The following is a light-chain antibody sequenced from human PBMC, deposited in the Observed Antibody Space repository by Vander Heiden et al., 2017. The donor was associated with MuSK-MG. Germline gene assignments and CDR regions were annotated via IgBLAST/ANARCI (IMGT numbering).Light chain of an antibody. V-gene: IGKV1-9*01. CDR1: QGISNY. CDR2: AAS. J-gene: IGKJ2*01. CDR3: QQLNSSPNT. Sequence: DIQLTQSPSLLSASVGDRVTLTCWASQGISNYLAWYQQKPGKAPKLLIYAASTLQSGVPSRFSGSGSGTEFTLTISSLQPEDFATYFCQQLNSSPNTFGQGTKLEIK.